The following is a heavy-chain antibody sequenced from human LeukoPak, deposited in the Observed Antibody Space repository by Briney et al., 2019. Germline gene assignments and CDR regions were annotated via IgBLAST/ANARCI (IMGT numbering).Heavy chain of an antibody. Sequence: GGSLRLSCAASGSAFRNAWMTWVRQPPGKGLEWVGRIKSTSDGGTTDYAAPVRGRFTISGDDSRNTLYLQMNNLKTEDTAVYYCTTRLPYDYVWGTYRYFDYWGQGTLVTVSS. D-gene: IGHD3-16*02. CDR2: IKSTSDGGTT. CDR3: TTRLPYDYVWGTYRYFDY. V-gene: IGHV3-15*01. CDR1: GSAFRNAW. J-gene: IGHJ4*02.